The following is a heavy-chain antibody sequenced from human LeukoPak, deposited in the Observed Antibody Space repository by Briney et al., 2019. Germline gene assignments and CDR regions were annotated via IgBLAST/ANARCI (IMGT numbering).Heavy chain of an antibody. CDR2: ISAYNGNT. CDR1: GYTFTGYY. Sequence: ASVKVSCKASGYTFTGYYMHWVRQAPGQGLEWMGWISAYNGNTNYAQKLQGRVTMTTDTSTSTAYMELRSLRSDDTAVYYCARDSGYDILTGYYNQVDYWGQGTLVTVSS. D-gene: IGHD3-9*01. CDR3: ARDSGYDILTGYYNQVDY. V-gene: IGHV1-18*04. J-gene: IGHJ4*02.